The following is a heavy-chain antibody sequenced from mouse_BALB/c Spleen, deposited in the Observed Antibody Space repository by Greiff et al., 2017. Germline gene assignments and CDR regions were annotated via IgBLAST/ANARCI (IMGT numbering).Heavy chain of an antibody. Sequence: EVHLVESGGGLVQPGGSRKLSCAASGFTFSSFGMHWVRQAPEKGLEWVAYISSGSSTIYYADTVKGRFTISRDNPKNTLFLQMTSLRSEDTAMYYCARSDRSAWFAYWGQGTLVTVSA. D-gene: IGHD2-14*01. CDR3: ARSDRSAWFAY. J-gene: IGHJ3*01. CDR1: GFTFSSFG. CDR2: ISSGSSTI. V-gene: IGHV5-17*02.